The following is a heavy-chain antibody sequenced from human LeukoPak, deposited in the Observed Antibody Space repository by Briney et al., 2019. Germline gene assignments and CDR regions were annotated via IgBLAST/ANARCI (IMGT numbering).Heavy chain of an antibody. D-gene: IGHD1/OR15-1a*01. CDR1: GYAFISFY. Sequence: ASVKVSCKASGYAFISFYLHWVRQAPGQGLEWMGIINPSGGSTSYAQKFQGRVTMTRGTSTSTVYMELSSLRSEDTAVYYCAKDPATTDPYYFDYWGQGTLVTVSS. J-gene: IGHJ4*02. V-gene: IGHV1-46*01. CDR2: INPSGGST. CDR3: AKDPATTDPYYFDY.